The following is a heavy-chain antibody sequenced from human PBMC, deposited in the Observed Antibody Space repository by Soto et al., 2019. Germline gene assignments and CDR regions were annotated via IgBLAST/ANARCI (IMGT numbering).Heavy chain of an antibody. Sequence: ASVKISCKASGYTFTSYGISWVRQAPGQGLEWMGWISAYNGKTNYAQKLQGRVTMTTETSTSTAYMELRSLRSDDTAVYYCAREETYCGGDCYFTGDGMEVWGEGTTVTVS. J-gene: IGHJ6*02. CDR2: ISAYNGKT. CDR1: GYTFTSYG. V-gene: IGHV1-18*04. D-gene: IGHD2-21*02. CDR3: AREETYCGGDCYFTGDGMEV.